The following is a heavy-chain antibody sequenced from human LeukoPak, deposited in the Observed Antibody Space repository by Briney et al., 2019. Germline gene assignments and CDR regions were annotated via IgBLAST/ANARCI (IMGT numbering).Heavy chain of an antibody. CDR1: GFTFSSTW. Sequence: GGSLRLSCVVSGFTFSSTWMTWVRQAPGKGLERVANIKEDGSETYYVASVRGRFTISRDNAKNSMYLEMSSLRAEDTGVYFCAKDRPRLLKGATDFDYWGQGTLVTVSS. CDR2: IKEDGSET. D-gene: IGHD1-26*01. J-gene: IGHJ4*02. CDR3: AKDRPRLLKGATDFDY. V-gene: IGHV3-7*01.